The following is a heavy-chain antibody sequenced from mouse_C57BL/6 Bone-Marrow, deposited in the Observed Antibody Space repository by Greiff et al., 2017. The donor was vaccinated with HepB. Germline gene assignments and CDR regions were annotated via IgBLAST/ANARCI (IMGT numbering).Heavy chain of an antibody. J-gene: IGHJ1*03. CDR3: ANYYGSSPQYFDV. Sequence: EVKLMESGGGLVKPGGSLKLSCAASGFTFSDYGMHWVRQAPEKGLEWVAYISSGSSTIYYADTVKGRFTISRDNAKNTLFLQMTSPRSEDTAMYYCANYYGSSPQYFDVWGTGTTVTVSS. CDR1: GFTFSDYG. D-gene: IGHD1-1*01. CDR2: ISSGSSTI. V-gene: IGHV5-17*01.